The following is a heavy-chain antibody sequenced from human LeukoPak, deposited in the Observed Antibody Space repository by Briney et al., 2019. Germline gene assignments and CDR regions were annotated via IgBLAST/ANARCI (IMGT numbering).Heavy chain of an antibody. V-gene: IGHV3-48*04. D-gene: IGHD3-22*01. J-gene: IGHJ4*02. CDR2: ISSSSSTI. CDR3: ARVNYYDSSGYSPFDY. CDR1: GFTFSSYS. Sequence: PGGSLRLSCAASGFTFSSYSMNWVRQAPGKGLEWVSYISSSSSTIYYADSVKGRFTISRDNAKNTLYLQMNSLRAEDTAVYYCARVNYYDSSGYSPFDYWGQGALVTVSS.